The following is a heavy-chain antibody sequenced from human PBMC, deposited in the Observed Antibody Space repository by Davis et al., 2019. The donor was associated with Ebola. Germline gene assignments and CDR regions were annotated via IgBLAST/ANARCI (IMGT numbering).Heavy chain of an antibody. CDR3: AREAVSASTVGNWFAP. Sequence: SVKVSCKASGGTFSSYAIGWVRQAPGQGLEWMGRVIPMSGTTNYAQKFEDRVTITADKSTDVSYMELTRLTYEDTAMYYCAREAVSASTVGNWFAPWGQGTLVTVSS. CDR2: VIPMSGTT. D-gene: IGHD4-17*01. CDR1: GGTFSSYA. J-gene: IGHJ5*02. V-gene: IGHV1-69*06.